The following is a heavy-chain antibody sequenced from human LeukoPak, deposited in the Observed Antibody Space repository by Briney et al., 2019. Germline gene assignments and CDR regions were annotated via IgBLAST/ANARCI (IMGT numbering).Heavy chain of an antibody. CDR1: GGSFSGYY. J-gene: IGHJ5*02. CDR3: ARGGGWRRHYYDSSGYSQENWFDP. V-gene: IGHV4-34*01. CDR2: INHSGST. Sequence: SETLSLTCAVYGGSFSGYYWSWIRQPPGKGLEWIGEINHSGSTNYNPSLKSRVTISVDTSKNQFSLKLSSVTAADTAVYYCARGGGWRRHYYDSSGYSQENWFDPWGQGTLITVSS. D-gene: IGHD3-22*01.